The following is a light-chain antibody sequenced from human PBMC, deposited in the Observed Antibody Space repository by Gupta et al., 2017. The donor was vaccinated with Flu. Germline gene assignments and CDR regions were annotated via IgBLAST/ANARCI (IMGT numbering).Light chain of an antibody. J-gene: IGLJ3*02. CDR3: GTWDSILSVWV. V-gene: IGLV1-51*02. CDR1: NSNIGNNY. Sequence: SVLTQXXSXSAXPGQKVTISCSGSNSNIGNNYVSWYQQLPGTAPKLLIYENNSRPSGIPDRFSGSKSGTSATLGITGLQTGDEADYYCGTWDSILSVWVFGGGTKLTVL. CDR2: ENN.